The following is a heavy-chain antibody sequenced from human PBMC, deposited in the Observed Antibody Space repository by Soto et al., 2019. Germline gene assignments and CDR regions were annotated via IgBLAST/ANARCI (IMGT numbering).Heavy chain of an antibody. CDR2: IAKDENTK. CDR1: GFTLSTYV. J-gene: IGHJ1*01. CDR3: ATEDYSSGYAGTFHN. V-gene: IGHV3-30-3*01. D-gene: IGHD3-22*01. Sequence: QVQLVESGGGVVQPGRSLRLSCAASGFTLSTYVMHWVRQVPGKGLEWLALIAKDENTKTYADSVKGRFTFSRDDSKNTLFLQMSSLTPEDTALYHCATEDYSSGYAGTFHNWGQGTLVTVSS.